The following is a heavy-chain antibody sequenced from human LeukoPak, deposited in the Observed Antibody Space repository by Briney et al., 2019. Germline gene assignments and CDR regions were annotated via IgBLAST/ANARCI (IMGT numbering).Heavy chain of an antibody. CDR1: GGSISSYY. CDR2: IYYSGST. V-gene: IGHV4-59*08. J-gene: IGHJ5*02. Sequence: SETLSLTCTVSGGSISSYYWSWIRQPPGKGLEWIGYIYYSGSTNYNPSLKSRVTISVDTSKNQFSLKLSSVTAADTAVYYCARVDYDILTGYCTFDPWGQGTLVTVSS. D-gene: IGHD3-9*01. CDR3: ARVDYDILTGYCTFDP.